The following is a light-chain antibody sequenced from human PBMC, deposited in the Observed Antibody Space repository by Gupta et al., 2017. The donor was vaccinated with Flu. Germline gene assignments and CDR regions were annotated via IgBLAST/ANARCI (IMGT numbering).Light chain of an antibody. CDR1: QGMSSY. CDR2: AAS. J-gene: IGKJ4*01. CDR3: QQLHT. V-gene: IGKV1-9*01. Sequence: LTQSPSFLSASVGDRVTITCRASQGMSSYVAWHQQKPGKAPKLLISAASTLQSGVTSRFSGSGSGTEFTLTISSMEPEDFATYYCQQLHTFGGGTKVEIK.